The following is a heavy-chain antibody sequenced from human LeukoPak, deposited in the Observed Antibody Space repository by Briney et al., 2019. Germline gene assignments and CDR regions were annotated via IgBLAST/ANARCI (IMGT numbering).Heavy chain of an antibody. CDR3: ARDRTLYSSSWYGAFDY. CDR1: GYTFTSYD. J-gene: IGHJ4*02. D-gene: IGHD6-13*01. CDR2: MNPNSGNT. V-gene: IGHV1-8*03. Sequence: GASVKVSCKASGYTFTSYDINWVRQATGQGLEWMGWMNPNSGNTGYAQKFQGRVTITRNTSISTAYMELRSLRSDDTAVYYCARDRTLYSSSWYGAFDYWGQGTLVTVSS.